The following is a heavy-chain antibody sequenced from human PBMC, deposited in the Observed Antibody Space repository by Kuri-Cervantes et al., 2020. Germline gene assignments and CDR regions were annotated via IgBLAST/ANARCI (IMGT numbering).Heavy chain of an antibody. V-gene: IGHV3-9*01. CDR3: AKDIVATIYYYGMDV. J-gene: IGHJ6*02. CDR2: ISWNSGSI. Sequence: SLRLSCAASGFTFDDYAMHWVRQAPGKGLEWVSGISWNSGSIGYADSMKGRFTISRDNAKNSLYLQMNSLRVEDTALYYCAKDIVATIYYYGMDVWGQGTTVTVSS. CDR1: GFTFDDYA. D-gene: IGHD5-12*01.